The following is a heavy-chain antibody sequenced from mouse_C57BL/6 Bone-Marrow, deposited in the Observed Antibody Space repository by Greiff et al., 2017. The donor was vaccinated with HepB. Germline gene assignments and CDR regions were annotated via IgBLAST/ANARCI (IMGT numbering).Heavy chain of an antibody. CDR3: AIGDYYGSSYSYWYFDV. V-gene: IGHV1-74*01. J-gene: IGHJ1*03. D-gene: IGHD1-1*01. Sequence: QVQLQQSGAELVKPGASVKVSCKASGYTFTSYWMHWVKQRPGQGLEWIGRIHPSDSDTNYNQKFKGKATLTVDKSSSTAYMQLSSLTSEDSAVYYCAIGDYYGSSYSYWYFDVWGTGTTVTVSS. CDR2: IHPSDSDT. CDR1: GYTFTSYW.